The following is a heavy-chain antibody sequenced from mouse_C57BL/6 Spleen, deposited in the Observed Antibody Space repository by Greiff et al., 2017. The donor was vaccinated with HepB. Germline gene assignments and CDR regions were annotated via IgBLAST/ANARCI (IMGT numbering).Heavy chain of an antibody. V-gene: IGHV1-39*01. CDR1: GYSFTDYN. CDR3: ARTRFDRDGYYPYDIDY. J-gene: IGHJ2*01. Sequence: VQLQQSGPELVKPGASVKISCKASGYSFTDYNMNWVKQSNGKSLEWIGVITPNYGTTSYNQKFKGKATLTVDQSSSTAYMQLNSLTSEDSAVYYCARTRFDRDGYYPYDIDYWGQGTTLTVSS. D-gene: IGHD2-3*01. CDR2: ITPNYGTT.